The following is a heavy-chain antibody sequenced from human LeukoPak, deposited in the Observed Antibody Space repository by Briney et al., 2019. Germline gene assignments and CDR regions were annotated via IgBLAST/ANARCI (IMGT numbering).Heavy chain of an antibody. CDR2: ISYDGSNK. CDR1: GFTFSSYG. J-gene: IGHJ3*02. D-gene: IGHD3-22*01. CDR3: ASKYGYDSSGYPDAFDI. V-gene: IGHV3-30*03. Sequence: GGSLRLSCAASGFTFSSYGMNWVRQAPGKGLEWVAVISYDGSNKYYADSVKGRFTISRDNAKNSLHLQMNSLRAEDTAVYYCASKYGYDSSGYPDAFDIWGQGTMVTVSS.